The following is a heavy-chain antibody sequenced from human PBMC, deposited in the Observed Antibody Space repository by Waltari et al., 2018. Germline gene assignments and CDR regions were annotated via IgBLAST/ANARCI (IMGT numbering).Heavy chain of an antibody. CDR2: INPKRGGT. Sequence: QVQLVQSGAEVKKPGASVKVSCKASGYTFTGYYMHWVRQAPGQGLEWMGWINPKRGGTNYAQKFQGKVTMTRDTSISTAYTERKRLYSRNVAVFYGAGGNSSRNSSFYYYYNGIDVWGRGTTVSVSS. CDR3: AGGNSSRNSSFYYYYNGIDV. D-gene: IGHD6-13*01. J-gene: IGHJ6*02. CDR1: GYTFTGYY. V-gene: IGHV1-2*02.